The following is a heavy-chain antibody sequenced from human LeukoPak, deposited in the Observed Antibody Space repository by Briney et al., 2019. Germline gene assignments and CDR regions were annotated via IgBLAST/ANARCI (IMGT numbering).Heavy chain of an antibody. Sequence: GGSLRLSCAASGFTFSSYWMHWVRHAPGKGLVWVSRINSDGSGTTYADSAKGRFTISRDNAKNTLFLQMDSLRAEDTAVYYCARGYSSSWSNAFDIWGQGTMVTVSS. CDR3: ARGYSSSWSNAFDI. CDR2: INSDGSGT. CDR1: GFTFSSYW. V-gene: IGHV3-74*01. J-gene: IGHJ3*02. D-gene: IGHD6-13*01.